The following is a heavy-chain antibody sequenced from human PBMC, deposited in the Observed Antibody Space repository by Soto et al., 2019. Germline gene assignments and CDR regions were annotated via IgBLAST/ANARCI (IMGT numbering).Heavy chain of an antibody. CDR3: ARQGGEYNTMSDY. V-gene: IGHV5-51*01. D-gene: IGHD3-10*01. CDR1: GYTFSKYW. J-gene: IGHJ4*02. Sequence: ESLTISFTGSGYTFSKYWIGLVRQTPGKGLEWMGMIYPGDSDARYSPSFEGQVTFSVDKSINTAYLQWNSLKASDTAMYYCARQGGEYNTMSDYWGQGTLVTVYS. CDR2: IYPGDSDA.